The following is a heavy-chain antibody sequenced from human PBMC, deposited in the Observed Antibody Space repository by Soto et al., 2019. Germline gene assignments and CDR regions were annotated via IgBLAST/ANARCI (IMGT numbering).Heavy chain of an antibody. CDR3: ARGPYYYDSSGSFDY. J-gene: IGHJ4*02. D-gene: IGHD3-22*01. V-gene: IGHV1-8*01. CDR2: MNPNXXNX. Sequence: ASVKVSCKASGYTFTSYDINLVRQATGQGIEWMGWMNPNXXNXGXXXKXXGRVTMTRNTSISTAYMELSSLRSEDTAVYYCARGPYYYDSSGSFDYWGQGTLVTVSS. CDR1: GYTFTSYD.